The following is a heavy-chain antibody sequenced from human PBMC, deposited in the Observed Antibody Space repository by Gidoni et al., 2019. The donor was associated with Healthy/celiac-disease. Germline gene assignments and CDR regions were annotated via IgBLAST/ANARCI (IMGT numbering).Heavy chain of an antibody. Sequence: QVQLVESGGGVVQPGRSLRLSCAASGFPFSSYAMHWVRQAPGQGLEWVAVISYDGSNKYYADSVKGRFTISRDNSKNTLYLQMNSLRAEDTAVYYCAREIKYCSGGSCPPDYWGQGTLVTVSS. CDR1: GFPFSSYA. CDR2: ISYDGSNK. J-gene: IGHJ4*02. V-gene: IGHV3-30-3*01. CDR3: AREIKYCSGGSCPPDY. D-gene: IGHD2-15*01.